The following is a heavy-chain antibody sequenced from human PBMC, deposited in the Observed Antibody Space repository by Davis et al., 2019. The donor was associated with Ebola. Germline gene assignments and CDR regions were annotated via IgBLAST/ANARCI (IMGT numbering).Heavy chain of an antibody. CDR3: ARDRGMIAVAGTADY. CDR2: IRSKANSYAT. V-gene: IGHV3-73*01. CDR1: GFTFSGSA. Sequence: GESLKISCAASGFTFSGSAMHWVRQASGKGLEWVGRIRSKANSYATAYAASVKGRFTISRDDSKNTAYLQMNSLKTEDTAVYYCARDRGMIAVAGTADYWGQGTLVTVSS. D-gene: IGHD6-19*01. J-gene: IGHJ4*02.